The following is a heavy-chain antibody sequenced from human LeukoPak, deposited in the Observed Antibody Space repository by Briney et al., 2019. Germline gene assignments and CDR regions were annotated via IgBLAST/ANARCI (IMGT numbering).Heavy chain of an antibody. CDR3: ARGAPLPKMATIQSRWFDP. CDR1: GYTFTSYD. D-gene: IGHD5-24*01. CDR2: MNPNSGNT. Sequence: ASVKVSCKASGYTFTSYDINWVRQATGQGREWMGWMNPNSGNTGYAQKFQGRVTMTRNTSISTAYMELSSLRSEDTAVYYCARGAPLPKMATIQSRWFDPWGQGTLVTVSS. V-gene: IGHV1-8*01. J-gene: IGHJ5*02.